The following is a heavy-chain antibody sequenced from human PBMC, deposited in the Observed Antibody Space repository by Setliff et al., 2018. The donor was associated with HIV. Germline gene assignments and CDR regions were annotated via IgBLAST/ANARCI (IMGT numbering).Heavy chain of an antibody. Sequence: ASVKVSCKPSGYNFIAYAINWVRQAPGQGLEWMGRINPNSGNIHYSQRLQDRGTMTIDTLTATVYMELTSLRSDDTAVYYCASQTGGRRAFEIWGQGTVVTVSS. D-gene: IGHD3-16*01. CDR3: ASQTGGRRAFEI. J-gene: IGHJ3*02. CDR1: GYNFIAYA. V-gene: IGHV1-18*01. CDR2: INPNSGNI.